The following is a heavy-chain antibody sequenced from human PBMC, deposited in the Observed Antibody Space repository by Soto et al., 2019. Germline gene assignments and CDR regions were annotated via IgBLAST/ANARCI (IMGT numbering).Heavy chain of an antibody. Sequence: PGGSLRLSCAASGFTFSSYWMHWVRQAPGKGLVWVSRINSDGSSTSYADSVKGRFTISRDNAKSTLYLQMNSLRAEDTAVYYCARALPSYSYGNNWGQGTLVTVSS. CDR3: ARALPSYSYGNN. J-gene: IGHJ4*02. D-gene: IGHD5-18*01. V-gene: IGHV3-74*01. CDR2: INSDGSST. CDR1: GFTFSSYW.